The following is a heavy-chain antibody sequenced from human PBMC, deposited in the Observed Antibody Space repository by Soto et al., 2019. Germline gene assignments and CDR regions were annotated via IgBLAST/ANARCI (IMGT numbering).Heavy chain of an antibody. D-gene: IGHD2-15*01. CDR3: AVSDCSGGSCYSHPFDY. CDR1: GFTFSSYS. J-gene: IGHJ4*02. V-gene: IGHV3-48*01. Sequence: EVQLVESGGGLVQPGGSLRLSCAASGFTFSSYSMNWVRQAPGKGLEWVSYISSSSSTIYYADSVKGRFTISRDNAKNSLYRQMNSLRAEDTAVYYCAVSDCSGGSCYSHPFDYWGQGTLVTVSS. CDR2: ISSSSSTI.